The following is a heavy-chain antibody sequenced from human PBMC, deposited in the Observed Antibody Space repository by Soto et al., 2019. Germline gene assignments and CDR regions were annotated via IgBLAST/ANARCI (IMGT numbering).Heavy chain of an antibody. V-gene: IGHV4-31*03. Sequence: PSEPLSLTYTVSGGSIGSGYDYWSLIRQHPGKGLEYIGYIYYSGGTYYNPSLKSRVTISVDTSKNQFSLKLSSVTAADTAVYYCVRVPYDSSGYFDYWGQGTQVTVSS. J-gene: IGHJ4*02. CDR3: VRVPYDSSGYFDY. CDR1: GGSIGSGYDY. D-gene: IGHD3-22*01. CDR2: IYYSGGT.